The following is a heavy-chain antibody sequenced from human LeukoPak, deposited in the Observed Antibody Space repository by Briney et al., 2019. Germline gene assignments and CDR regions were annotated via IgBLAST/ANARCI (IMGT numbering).Heavy chain of an antibody. CDR1: GYTFTSYG. CDR2: ISAYNGNT. CDR3: ARELESTYYYYGMDV. V-gene: IGHV1-18*01. J-gene: IGHJ6*02. Sequence: ASVKVSCKASGYTFTSYGISWVRQAPGQGLEWMGWISAYNGNTNYAQKLQGRVTMTTDTSTSTAYMELRSLRSDDTAVYYCARELESTYYYYGMDVWGQGTTVTVSS. D-gene: IGHD2-2*01.